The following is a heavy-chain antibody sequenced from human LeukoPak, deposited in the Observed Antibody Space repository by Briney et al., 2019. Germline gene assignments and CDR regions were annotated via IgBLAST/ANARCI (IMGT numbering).Heavy chain of an antibody. J-gene: IGHJ4*02. CDR1: GYSFTGYY. D-gene: IGHD2-15*01. Sequence: ASVTVSCTASGYSFTGYYIHWMRQAPGQGLEWMGWMNPNRGDTGYAQKFQGRVTMTRDTPINTTYMELSGLTSDDTAVYYCGRRRIDCSDTGCYVDYWGQGTLVTVSS. CDR2: MNPNRGDT. V-gene: IGHV1-2*02. CDR3: GRRRIDCSDTGCYVDY.